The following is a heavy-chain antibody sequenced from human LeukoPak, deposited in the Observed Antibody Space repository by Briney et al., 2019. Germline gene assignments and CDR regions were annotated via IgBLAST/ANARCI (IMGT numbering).Heavy chain of an antibody. Sequence: SETLSLTCAVYGGSFSGYYWSWIRQPPGKGLEWIGEINHSGSTNYNPSLKSRVPISVSTSKRQCSLKLSSVSAAETAVYYCARHDSSDYWYFELWGPGTLVTVSS. J-gene: IGHJ2*01. D-gene: IGHD6-6*01. CDR3: ARHDSSDYWYFEL. V-gene: IGHV4-34*01. CDR2: INHSGST. CDR1: GGSFSGYY.